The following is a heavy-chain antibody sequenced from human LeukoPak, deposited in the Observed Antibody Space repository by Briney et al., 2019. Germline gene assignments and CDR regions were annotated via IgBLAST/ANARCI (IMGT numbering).Heavy chain of an antibody. CDR2: ISYDGSNK. Sequence: PGGSLRPSCAASGFTFSSYAMHWVRQAPGKGLEWVAVISYDGSNKYYADSVKGRFTISRDNSKNTLYLQMNSLRAEDTAVYYCARSGGTVTTELPFDYWGQGTLVTVSS. V-gene: IGHV3-30-3*01. CDR1: GFTFSSYA. CDR3: ARSGGTVTTELPFDY. J-gene: IGHJ4*02. D-gene: IGHD4-17*01.